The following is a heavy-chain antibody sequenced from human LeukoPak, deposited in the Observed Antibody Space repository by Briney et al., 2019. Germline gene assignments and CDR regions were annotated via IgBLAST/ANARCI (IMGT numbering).Heavy chain of an antibody. Sequence: KPSETLSLTCSVSGYSINSGYYWGWIRQPPGKGLEWIGSVYHSGNTYYNPSLKSRVTISVDTSKNQFSLKLSSVTAADTAVYYCARDLSYGDSQSFDYWGQGTLVTVSS. CDR1: GYSINSGYY. J-gene: IGHJ4*02. D-gene: IGHD4-17*01. V-gene: IGHV4-38-2*02. CDR2: VYHSGNT. CDR3: ARDLSYGDSQSFDY.